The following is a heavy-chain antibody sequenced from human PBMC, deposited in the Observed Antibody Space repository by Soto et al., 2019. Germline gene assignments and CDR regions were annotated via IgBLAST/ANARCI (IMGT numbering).Heavy chain of an antibody. Sequence: PGGSLRLSCAASGFTFSSYAMSWVRQAPGKGLEWVSAISSSSSNTYYADSVKGRFTISRDNAKNSLYLQMNSLRAEDTAVYYCARFLEWSFYYFDYWGQGTLVTVSS. J-gene: IGHJ4*02. CDR1: GFTFSSYA. CDR2: ISSSSSNT. CDR3: ARFLEWSFYYFDY. V-gene: IGHV3-21*01. D-gene: IGHD3-3*01.